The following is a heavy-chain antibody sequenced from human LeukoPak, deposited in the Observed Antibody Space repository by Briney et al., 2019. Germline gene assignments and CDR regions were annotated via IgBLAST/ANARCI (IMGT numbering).Heavy chain of an antibody. V-gene: IGHV4-4*02. CDR3: ARPLGYCSDSRCPQSWFDP. Sequence: PSETLSLTCAVSGGSISSNNWWIWVRQSPEKGLEWIGEINHSGSTNYNPSLKSRVTISVDTSKNQFSLKLNSVTAADTAVYYCARPLGYCSDSRCPQSWFDPWGQGTLVTVSS. CDR2: INHSGST. J-gene: IGHJ5*02. D-gene: IGHD2-15*01. CDR1: GGSISSNNW.